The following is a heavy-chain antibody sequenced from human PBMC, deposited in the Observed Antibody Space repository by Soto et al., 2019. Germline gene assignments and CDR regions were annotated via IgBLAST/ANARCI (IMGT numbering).Heavy chain of an antibody. CDR1: GGSFSGYY. V-gene: IGHV4-34*01. J-gene: IGHJ6*02. CDR3: GIAAAGTDYYYGMDV. Sequence: QVQLQQWGAGLLKPSETLSLTCAVYGGSFSGYYWSWIRQPPGKGLEWIGEINHSGSTNYNPSLKSRVTISVDTSKNQFSLKLSSVTAADTAVYYCGIAAAGTDYYYGMDVWGQGTTVTVSS. D-gene: IGHD6-13*01. CDR2: INHSGST.